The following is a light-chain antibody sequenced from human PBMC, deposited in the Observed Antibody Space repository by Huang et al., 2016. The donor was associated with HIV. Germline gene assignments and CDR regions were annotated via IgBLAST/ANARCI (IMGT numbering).Light chain of an antibody. V-gene: IGKV3-15*01. CDR1: QSVSSN. Sequence: EIVMTQSPATLSVSPGERATLSCRARQSVSSNLAWYQQKPGQAPRLLIYGASTRATGIPARFSGSGSGTGFTLTISSLQSEDFAVYYCQQFNNWPYTFGQGTKLEIK. CDR2: GAS. CDR3: QQFNNWPYT. J-gene: IGKJ2*01.